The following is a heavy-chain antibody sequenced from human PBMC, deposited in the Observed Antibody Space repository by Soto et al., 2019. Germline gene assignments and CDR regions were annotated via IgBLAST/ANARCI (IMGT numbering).Heavy chain of an antibody. CDR3: ASTSRAAPGTGLVS. J-gene: IGHJ4*02. CDR1: AGSINDYY. CDR2: VYSGGSS. V-gene: IGHV4-59*01. Sequence: PSETLSLTCNVFAGSINDYYWSWIRQPPGMRLEWIGFVYSGGSSNYNPSFKSRVTILLETSKNQFSLRLTSLTAAYSAVYYCASTSRAAPGTGLVSWGQGTLV. D-gene: IGHD6-25*01.